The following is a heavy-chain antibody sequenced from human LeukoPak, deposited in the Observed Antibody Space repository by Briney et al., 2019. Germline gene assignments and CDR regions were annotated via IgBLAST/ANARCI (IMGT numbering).Heavy chain of an antibody. J-gene: IGHJ4*02. V-gene: IGHV3-23*01. CDR3: AKRYYDSSGSPSRH. Sequence: GGSLRLSCAASGFTFSSYAMTWVRQAPGKGLEWVSSISGSGGSTYYADSVRGRFTISRDNSKNTLYLQMNSLRADDTAVYYCAKRYYDSSGSPSRHWGQGTLVTVSS. CDR2: ISGSGGST. CDR1: GFTFSSYA. D-gene: IGHD3-22*01.